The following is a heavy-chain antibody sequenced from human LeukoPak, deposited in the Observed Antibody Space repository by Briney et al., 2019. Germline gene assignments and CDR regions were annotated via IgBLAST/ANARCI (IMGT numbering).Heavy chain of an antibody. CDR3: ARVLPYYDFWSGYYQDY. J-gene: IGHJ4*02. V-gene: IGHV3-7*01. CDR2: IKQDGSEK. Sequence: GGSLTLSCAASGCTFSSYWMSWVRQAPGKGLEWVGNIKQDGSEKYYVDSVKGRFTISRDNDKNSLYLQMNSLRAEDTAVYYCARVLPYYDFWSGYYQDYWGQGTLVTVSS. CDR1: GCTFSSYW. D-gene: IGHD3-3*01.